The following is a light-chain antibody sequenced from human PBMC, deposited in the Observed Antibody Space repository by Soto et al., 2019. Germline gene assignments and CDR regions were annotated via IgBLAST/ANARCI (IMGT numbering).Light chain of an antibody. CDR1: QGMSSW. V-gene: IGKV1-12*02. CDR3: QQSNFFPWT. J-gene: IGKJ1*01. CDR2: AAS. Sequence: DIQLTQSPSSVSASVGDRVTITCRASQGMSSWLAWFQQKPGKAPKLLIYAASSLQSGVPSRFSGSGSGTDFTLTISSLQAGGFATYYWQQSNFFPWTFGQGTKVEIK.